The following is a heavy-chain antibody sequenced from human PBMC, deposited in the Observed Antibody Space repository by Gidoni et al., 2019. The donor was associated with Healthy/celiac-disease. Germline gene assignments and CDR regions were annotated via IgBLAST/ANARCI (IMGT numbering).Heavy chain of an antibody. D-gene: IGHD3-10*01. CDR1: GGTFSSYA. J-gene: IGHJ4*02. CDR3: ARAYYGSGSFGY. CDR2: IIPIFGTA. Sequence: VQLVLSGSYLQTPLSSVTVSWKAPGGTFSSYAISWVRQAPGQGLEWMGGIIPIFGTANYAQKFQGRVTITADESTSTAYMELSSLRSEDTAVYYCARAYYGSGSFGYWGQGTLCHRLL. V-gene: IGHV1-69*01.